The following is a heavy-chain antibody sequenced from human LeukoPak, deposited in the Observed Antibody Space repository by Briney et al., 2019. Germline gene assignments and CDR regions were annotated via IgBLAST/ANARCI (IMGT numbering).Heavy chain of an antibody. CDR3: ARDPRVDHSGMDV. CDR2: VVSDGTT. V-gene: IGHV3-66*01. CDR1: GFTVSSNY. D-gene: IGHD2-15*01. Sequence: PGGSLRLSCAASGFTVSSNYMNWVRQAPGKGLEWVSTVVSDGTTYYADSVKGRFTISRDNSKNTLYLQMSSVRDEDTAVYYCARDPRVDHSGMDVWGQGTTVTVSS. J-gene: IGHJ6*02.